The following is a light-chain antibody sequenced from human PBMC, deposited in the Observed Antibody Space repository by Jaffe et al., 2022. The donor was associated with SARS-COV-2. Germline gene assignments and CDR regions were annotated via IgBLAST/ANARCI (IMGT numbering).Light chain of an antibody. CDR2: END. V-gene: IGLV1-51*02. CDR3: GTWDSSLSVV. Sequence: QSVLTQPPSVSAAPGQKVTISCSGSGSNIGNNFVSWYQHLPGTAPKLLIYENDKRPSEIPDRFSGSKSGTSATLGITGLQTGDEADYYCGTWDSSLSVVFGGGTKLTVL. J-gene: IGLJ2*01. CDR1: GSNIGNNF.